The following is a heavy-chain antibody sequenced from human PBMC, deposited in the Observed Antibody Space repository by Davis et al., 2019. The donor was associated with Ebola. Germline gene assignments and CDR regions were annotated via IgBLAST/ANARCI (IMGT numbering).Heavy chain of an antibody. CDR1: GFTFDDYA. Sequence: GESLKISCAASGFTFDDYAMHWVRQAPGKGLECVSLISGDGGRTYYADSVKGRFTISRDNSKNSLYLQMNSLRAEDTALYHCARVGRYYYYGMDVWGQGTTVTVSS. D-gene: IGHD3-16*01. J-gene: IGHJ6*02. CDR2: ISGDGGRT. V-gene: IGHV3-43*02. CDR3: ARVGRYYYYGMDV.